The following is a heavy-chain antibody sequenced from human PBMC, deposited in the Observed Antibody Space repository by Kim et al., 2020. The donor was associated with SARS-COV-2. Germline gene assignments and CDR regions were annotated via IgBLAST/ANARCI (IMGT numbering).Heavy chain of an antibody. V-gene: IGHV1-46*01. CDR1: GYTFTSYY. Sequence: ASVKVSCKASGYTFTSYYMHWVRQAPGQGLEWMGIINPSGGSTSYAQKFQGRVTMTRDTSTSTVYMELSSLRSEDTAVYYCARGPHYDTRIAYGMDVWGQGTTVTVSS. J-gene: IGHJ6*02. D-gene: IGHD3-9*01. CDR3: ARGPHYDTRIAYGMDV. CDR2: INPSGGST.